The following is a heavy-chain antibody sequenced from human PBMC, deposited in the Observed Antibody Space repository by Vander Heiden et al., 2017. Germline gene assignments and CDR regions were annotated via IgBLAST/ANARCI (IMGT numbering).Heavy chain of an antibody. Sequence: EVQLLESVGGLVQPGGSLRLSCTASGFTFSSYAMSWVRQAPGKGLEWVSAISGSGGSTYYADSVKGRFTISRDNSKNTLYLQMNGLRAEDTAVYYSAKSWDYLIWYFDLWGRGTLVTVSS. CDR3: AKSWDYLIWYFDL. CDR2: ISGSGGST. CDR1: GFTFSSYA. J-gene: IGHJ2*01. D-gene: IGHD1-7*01. V-gene: IGHV3-23*01.